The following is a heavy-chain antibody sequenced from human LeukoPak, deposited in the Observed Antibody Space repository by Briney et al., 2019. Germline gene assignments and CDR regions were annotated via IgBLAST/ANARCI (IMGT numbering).Heavy chain of an antibody. D-gene: IGHD2-8*01. J-gene: IGHJ5*02. CDR2: IYYSGIT. CDR3: ARGTNMMASLRFDP. Sequence: KPSETLSLACTISGGSISTYYWSWIRQPPGKGLEWIGYIYYSGITKYNPSVKSRVTISVGTSKNQFSLKVSPVTAADTAVYYCARGTNMMASLRFDPWGQGTLVTVSS. V-gene: IGHV4-59*01. CDR1: GGSISTYY.